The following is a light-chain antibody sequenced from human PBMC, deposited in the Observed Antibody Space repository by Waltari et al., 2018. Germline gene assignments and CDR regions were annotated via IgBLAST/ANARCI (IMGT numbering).Light chain of an antibody. CDR3: QQYDNLSWT. CDR2: DAS. V-gene: IGKV1-33*01. Sequence: DIQMTQSPSSLSASVGDRVTITCQASQDISNYLNWYQQNPGKAPKLLIYDASNFETGVPSRFSGSGSGTDFTFTISSLQPEDIATYYCQQYDNLSWTFGQGTKVEIK. J-gene: IGKJ1*01. CDR1: QDISNY.